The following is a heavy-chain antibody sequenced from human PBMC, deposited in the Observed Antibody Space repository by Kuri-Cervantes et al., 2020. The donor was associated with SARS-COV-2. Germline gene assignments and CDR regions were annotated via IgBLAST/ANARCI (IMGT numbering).Heavy chain of an antibody. CDR2: IKQDGSEK. Sequence: GESLKISCAASGFTFSSYWMSWVRQAPGKGLEWVANIKQDGSEKYYVDSVKGRFTISRDNAKNSLYLQMNSLRAEDTAVYYCASVRSWDEYFDYWGQGHLVTVSS. CDR3: ASVRSWDEYFDY. V-gene: IGHV3-7*01. CDR1: GFTFSSYW. D-gene: IGHD6-13*01. J-gene: IGHJ4*02.